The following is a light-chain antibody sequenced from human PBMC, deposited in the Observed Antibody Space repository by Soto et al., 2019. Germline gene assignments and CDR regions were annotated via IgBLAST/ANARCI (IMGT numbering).Light chain of an antibody. V-gene: IGLV2-14*01. CDR2: EVT. CDR1: SSDVGGYKH. J-gene: IGLJ1*01. CDR3: SSYTSSRTYV. Sequence: QSALTQPASVSGSPGQSITISCTGTSSDVGGYKHVSWYQQHPGKAPKLMIYEVTNRPSGVSNRFSGSKSGNTASLTISGLQAEDEADYYCSSYTSSRTYVFGTGTKLTVL.